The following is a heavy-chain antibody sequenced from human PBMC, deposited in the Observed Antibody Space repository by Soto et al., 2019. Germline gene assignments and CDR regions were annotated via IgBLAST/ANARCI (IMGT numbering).Heavy chain of an antibody. J-gene: IGHJ3*02. CDR1: GYSFTSYW. D-gene: IGHD2-21*01. CDR3: ARRLGTVVHDAFDI. V-gene: IGHV5-51*01. CDR2: IYPGDSDT. Sequence: GESLKISCQGSGYSFTSYWIGWVRQMPGKGLEWMGIIYPGDSDTRYSPSFQGQVTISADKSISTAYLQWSSLEASDAAMYYCARRLGTVVHDAFDIWGQGTMVTVSS.